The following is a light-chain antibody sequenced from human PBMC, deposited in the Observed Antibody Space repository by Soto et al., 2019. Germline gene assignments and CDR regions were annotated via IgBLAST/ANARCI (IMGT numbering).Light chain of an antibody. CDR2: AAS. CDR1: QTIRNY. V-gene: IGKV1-39*01. J-gene: IGKJ3*01. Sequence: DMQMTQSPSSLSASVGDRVTITCRASQTIRNYLNWYQQRPGKAPKLLIYAASNLQSGVPSRFSGSGSGTDFTLTISSLQPEDFETYYCQHSYSTPFTFGPGTKVDIK. CDR3: QHSYSTPFT.